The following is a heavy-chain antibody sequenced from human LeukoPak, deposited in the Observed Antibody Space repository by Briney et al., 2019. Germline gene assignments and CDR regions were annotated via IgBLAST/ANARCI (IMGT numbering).Heavy chain of an antibody. D-gene: IGHD6-6*01. CDR2: IYSDGSSNSDGTST. Sequence: GGSLRLSCAASGFTFSSYWMHWVRQAPGKGLVWVSRIYSDGSSNSDGTSTNYADSVRGRFSISRDKAKNTLYLQMNSLKTEDTAVYYCTVQLSQWGQGTLVTVSS. J-gene: IGHJ4*02. V-gene: IGHV3-74*03. CDR1: GFTFSSYW. CDR3: TVQLSQ.